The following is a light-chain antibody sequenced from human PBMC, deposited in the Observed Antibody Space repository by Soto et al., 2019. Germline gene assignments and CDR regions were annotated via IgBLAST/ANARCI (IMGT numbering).Light chain of an antibody. CDR1: SSDVGGYDY. V-gene: IGLV2-8*01. J-gene: IGLJ1*01. CDR2: EVT. Sequence: QSVLTQPPSASGPPGQSVTISCTGTSSDVGGYDYVSWYQQHPGKAPKLMIYEVTIRPSGVSDRFSGSKSGNTASLTVSGLQAEDEADYYCSSYTGGNPSYVFGTGTQVTVL. CDR3: SSYTGGNPSYV.